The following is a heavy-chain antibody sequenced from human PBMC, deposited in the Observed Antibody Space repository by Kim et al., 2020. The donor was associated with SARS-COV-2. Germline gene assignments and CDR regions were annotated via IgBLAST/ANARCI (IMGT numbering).Heavy chain of an antibody. J-gene: IGHJ4*02. V-gene: IGHV4-61*01. D-gene: IGHD6-19*01. CDR2: IYYSGST. Sequence: SETLSLTCTVSGGSVSSGSYYWSWIRQPPGKGLEWIGYIYYSGSTNYNPSLKSRVTISVDTSKNQFSLKLSSVTAADTAVYYCARDGWYSSGWWTGFDYWGQGTLVTVSS. CDR1: GGSVSSGSYY. CDR3: ARDGWYSSGWWTGFDY.